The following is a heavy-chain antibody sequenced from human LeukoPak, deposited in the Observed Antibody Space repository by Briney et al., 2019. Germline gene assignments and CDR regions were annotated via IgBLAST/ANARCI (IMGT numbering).Heavy chain of an antibody. Sequence: PGESLRLSCAASGFTFSSYSMNWVRQAPGKGLEWVSAISGSGSPTYYADSVKGRFTISRDNSKNTLYLQMNSLRAEDTAVYYCASWTDYVDYWGQGTLVTVSS. J-gene: IGHJ4*02. CDR2: ISGSGSPT. D-gene: IGHD3/OR15-3a*01. CDR1: GFTFSSYS. CDR3: ASWTDYVDY. V-gene: IGHV3-23*01.